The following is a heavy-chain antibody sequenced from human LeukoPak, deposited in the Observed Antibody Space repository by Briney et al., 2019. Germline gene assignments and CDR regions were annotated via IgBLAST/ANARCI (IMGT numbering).Heavy chain of an antibody. Sequence: SETLSLTCAVSGAYIRSGSHIWSWIRQPAGKGLEWIGRVSSSHQTNFNPSLEGRVSISVDASKNQFSLMLTSVTAADTAVYYCVRESGSGWNFRWFDPWGQGTPVTVSS. V-gene: IGHV4-61*02. J-gene: IGHJ5*02. CDR1: GAYIRSGSHI. CDR2: VSSSHQT. D-gene: IGHD6-25*01. CDR3: VRESGSGWNFRWFDP.